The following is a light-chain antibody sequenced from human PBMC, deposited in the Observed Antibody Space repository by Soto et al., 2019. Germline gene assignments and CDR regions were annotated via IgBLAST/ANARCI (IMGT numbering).Light chain of an antibody. CDR1: QSVSSN. J-gene: IGKJ4*01. V-gene: IGKV3-15*01. Sequence: EIVMTQSPATLSVSPGERATFSCRASQSVSSNLAWYQQKPGQAPRLLIYGASTRATGIPARFSGSGSGTEFTLTISSLQSEDFAVYYCQQYNNWPPLTFGGGTKMEIK. CDR2: GAS. CDR3: QQYNNWPPLT.